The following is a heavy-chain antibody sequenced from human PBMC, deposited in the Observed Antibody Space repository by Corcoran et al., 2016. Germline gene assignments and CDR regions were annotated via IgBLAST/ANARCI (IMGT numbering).Heavy chain of an antibody. Sequence: QVQLVESGGGVVQPGRSLRLSCAASGFTFSSYGMHWVRQAPGKGLEWVAVIWYDGSNKYYADSLKGRFTISRDNSKNTLYLQMNSLRAEDTAVYYCARDMVRGVIISGGFDYWGQGTLVTVSS. CDR2: IWYDGSNK. D-gene: IGHD3-10*01. J-gene: IGHJ4*02. CDR3: ARDMVRGVIISGGFDY. CDR1: GFTFSSYG. V-gene: IGHV3-33*01.